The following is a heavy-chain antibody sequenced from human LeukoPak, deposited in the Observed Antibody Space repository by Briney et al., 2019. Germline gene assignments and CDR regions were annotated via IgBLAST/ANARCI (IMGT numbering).Heavy chain of an antibody. CDR2: MNPSGST. D-gene: IGHD3-22*01. J-gene: IGHJ6*03. CDR3: ARGRQDVTMIVVVMTAVSYYLDV. Sequence: SETLSLTCAVYGGSFSGHYWTWIRQTPGKGLEWIGEMNPSGSTSYNPSLKSRVTISVDTSKNQFSLKLSSVTAADTADCARGRQDVTMIVVVMTAVSYYLDVWGNGTTVTVS. V-gene: IGHV4-34*01. CDR1: GGSFSGHY.